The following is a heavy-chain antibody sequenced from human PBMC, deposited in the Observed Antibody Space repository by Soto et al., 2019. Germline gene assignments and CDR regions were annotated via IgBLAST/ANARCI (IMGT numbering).Heavy chain of an antibody. V-gene: IGHV4-59*12. J-gene: IGHJ4*02. D-gene: IGHD6-6*01. Sequence: SETLSLTCTVSGDSISTDYWSWIRQSPGKGLEWIGEINHSGSTNYNPSLKSRVTMSVDTSKNQFSLKPSSVTAADTAVYYCARTSRFDYWGQGTLVTVSS. CDR1: GDSISTDY. CDR3: ARTSRFDY. CDR2: INHSGST.